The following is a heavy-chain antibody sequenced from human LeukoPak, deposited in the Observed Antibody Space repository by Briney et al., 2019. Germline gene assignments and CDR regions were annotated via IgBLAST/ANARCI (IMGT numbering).Heavy chain of an antibody. V-gene: IGHV1-18*01. CDR2: VSAYNGNT. J-gene: IGHJ5*02. Sequence: ASVKVSCKASGYTFTNYGIIWVRQAPGQGLEYMGWVSAYNGNTHYARRLQGRVTMSTDTATSTAYMELRSLRYDDTAVYYCARVGLRWSGELLFGKKNWFDPWGQGTLVTVSS. D-gene: IGHD3-10*01. CDR1: GYTFTNYG. CDR3: ARVGLRWSGELLFGKKNWFDP.